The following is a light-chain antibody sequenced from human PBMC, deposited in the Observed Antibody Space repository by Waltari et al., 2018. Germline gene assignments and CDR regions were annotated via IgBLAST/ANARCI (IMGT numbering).Light chain of an antibody. Sequence: QSVLTQPPSVSGAPGQRFTIPCTGRSSHNGPGYTEHGYQQLPGTAPKLLLLDKNNRPSGVPDRFSGSKSGTSASLVITGLQAEDEADYYCQSYDSSLRGSRVFGGGTKVTVL. CDR1: SSHNGPGYT. J-gene: IGLJ3*02. V-gene: IGLV1-40*01. CDR2: DKN. CDR3: QSYDSSLRGSRV.